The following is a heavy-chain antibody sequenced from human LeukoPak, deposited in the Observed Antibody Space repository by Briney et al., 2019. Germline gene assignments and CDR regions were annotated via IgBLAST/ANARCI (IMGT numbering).Heavy chain of an antibody. CDR3: ARRDSSGVVPRWDY. CDR1: GGSIISSSYY. CDR2: IYYSGST. D-gene: IGHD6-25*01. Sequence: SETLSLTCTVSGGSIISSSYYWGWIRHPPGKGLVWIGSIYYSGSTYYNPSLKSRVTISVDTSKNQFSLKLSSVTAADTAVYYCARRDSSGVVPRWDYWGQGTLVTVSS. J-gene: IGHJ4*02. V-gene: IGHV4-39*01.